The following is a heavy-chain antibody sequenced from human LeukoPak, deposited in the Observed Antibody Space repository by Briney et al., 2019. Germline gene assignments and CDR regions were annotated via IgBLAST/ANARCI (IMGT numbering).Heavy chain of an antibody. J-gene: IGHJ5*02. CDR2: IYSGGAT. CDR1: GVTVGSNY. Sequence: GGSLRLSCAASGVTVGSNYMSWVRQAPGKGLEWVSHIYSGGATNYADSVKGRFTISRDSSKNTLFLQMNSPRVEDTAIYYCARDPPAVAAGTYAWGQGTLVTVSS. CDR3: ARDPPAVAAGTYA. D-gene: IGHD6-13*01. V-gene: IGHV3-66*01.